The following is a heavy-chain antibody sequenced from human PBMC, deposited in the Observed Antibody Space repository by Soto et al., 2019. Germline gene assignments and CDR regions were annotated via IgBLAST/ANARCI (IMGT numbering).Heavy chain of an antibody. CDR1: GFSFTTYG. V-gene: IGHV3-23*01. Sequence: GGSLRLSCEVSGFSFTTYGMNWVRQAPDKGLEWVSTIGRGGDTFYADSVKGRFTISRDISKNTLFLQMNSLRAEDTALYFCAKDGTTAGIHYYGMDVWGQGTTVTVSS. CDR2: IGRGGDT. CDR3: AKDGTTAGIHYYGMDV. D-gene: IGHD2-2*02. J-gene: IGHJ6*02.